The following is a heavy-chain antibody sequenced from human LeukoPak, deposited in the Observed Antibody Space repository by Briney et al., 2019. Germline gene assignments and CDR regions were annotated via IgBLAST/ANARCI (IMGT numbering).Heavy chain of an antibody. D-gene: IGHD5-24*01. J-gene: IGHJ6*02. V-gene: IGHV4-59*08. CDR2: IYYSGST. CDR1: GGSISSYY. CDR3: ARSGYNVFPYYYGMDV. Sequence: SETLSLTCTVSGGSISSYYWSWVRQPPGKGLERIGYIYYSGSTNYNPSLKSRVTISVDTSKNQFSLKLSSVTAADTAVYYCARSGYNVFPYYYGMDVWGQGTTVTVSS.